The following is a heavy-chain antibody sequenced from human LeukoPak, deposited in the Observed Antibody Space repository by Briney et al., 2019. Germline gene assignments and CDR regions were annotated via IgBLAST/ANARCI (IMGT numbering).Heavy chain of an antibody. D-gene: IGHD3-16*01. J-gene: IGHJ5*02. CDR2: INPNDGGT. Sequence: ASVKVSCKASGYTFTGNYIHWVRQAPGQGLEWMGWINPNDGGTKFAQRFQGRVTVTRDTSISTTYMELSGLRSDDTALYFCARYVSATAWRNHRFDPWGQGTLVTVSS. CDR3: ARYVSATAWRNHRFDP. V-gene: IGHV1-2*02. CDR1: GYTFTGNY.